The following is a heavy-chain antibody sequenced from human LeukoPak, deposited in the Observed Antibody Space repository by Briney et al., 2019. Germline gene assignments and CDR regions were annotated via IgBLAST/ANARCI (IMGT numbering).Heavy chain of an antibody. CDR3: ARSTGYYVWLDP. CDR2: IYYSGST. CDR1: GGSISTYY. Sequence: PSETLSLTCTVSGGSISTYYWTWIRQSPGKGLEWIGNIYYSGSTNYYPSLKSRVTISLDTSQNQFSLKLRSVTAADTAVYYCARSTGYYVWLDPWGQGTLVTVSS. V-gene: IGHV4-59*01. D-gene: IGHD3-9*01. J-gene: IGHJ5*02.